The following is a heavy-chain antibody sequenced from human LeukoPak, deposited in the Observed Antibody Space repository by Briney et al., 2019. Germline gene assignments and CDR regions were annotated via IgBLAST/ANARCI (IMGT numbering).Heavy chain of an antibody. D-gene: IGHD6-19*01. CDR3: ARQDSSGFYYFDY. CDR1: GGTFSSYA. Sequence: SVKVSCKASGGTFSSYAISWVRQAPGQGLEWMGGIIPIFGTANYAQKFQGRVTITTDESTSTAYMELSSLRSEDTAVYYCARQDSSGFYYFDYWGQGTLVTVSS. V-gene: IGHV1-69*05. CDR2: IIPIFGTA. J-gene: IGHJ4*02.